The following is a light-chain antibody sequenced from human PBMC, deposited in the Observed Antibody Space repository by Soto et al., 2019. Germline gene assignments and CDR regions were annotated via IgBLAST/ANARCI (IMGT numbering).Light chain of an antibody. V-gene: IGKV1-39*01. Sequence: DIQITQSPSSLSASVVYIVTITCRASQTIGTYVNWYRQKSGAAPELLIYDASTLQSGVPSRFRGGASGTDFTLTISSLQLDDFATYYCQQSYNTPLTFGQGTKVDI. CDR1: QTIGTY. J-gene: IGKJ1*01. CDR3: QQSYNTPLT. CDR2: DAS.